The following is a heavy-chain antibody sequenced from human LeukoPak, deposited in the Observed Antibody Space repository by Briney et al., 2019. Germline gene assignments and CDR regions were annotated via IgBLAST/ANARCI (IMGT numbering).Heavy chain of an antibody. CDR1: GYSFTSYG. V-gene: IGHV1-18*01. Sequence: ASVKVSCKTSGYSFTSYGVTWVRQAPGQGLEWMGWIGGYTGHTNYVQKFRGRVTMTTDTSTSTAYIELRSLTSDDTAVYYCARDGSCSGGSCAMDGWFDPWGQGTLVTVSS. J-gene: IGHJ5*02. D-gene: IGHD2-15*01. CDR3: ARDGSCSGGSCAMDGWFDP. CDR2: IGGYTGHT.